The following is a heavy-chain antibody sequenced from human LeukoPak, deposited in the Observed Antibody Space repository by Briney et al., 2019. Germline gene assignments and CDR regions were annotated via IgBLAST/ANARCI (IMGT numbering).Heavy chain of an antibody. J-gene: IGHJ4*02. V-gene: IGHV3-23*01. D-gene: IGHD6-19*01. CDR2: ISGSGGST. CDR3: VKDSVVVAGLVNYFDY. Sequence: GGSLRLSCAASGFTFSSYAMSWVRQAPGKGLEWVSAISGSGGSTYYADSVKGRFTISRDNSKNTLYLQMNSLRAEDTAVYYCVKDSVVVAGLVNYFDYWGQGTLVTVSS. CDR1: GFTFSSYA.